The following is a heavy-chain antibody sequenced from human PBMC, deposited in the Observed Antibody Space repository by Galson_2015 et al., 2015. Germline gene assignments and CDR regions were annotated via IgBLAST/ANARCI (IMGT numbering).Heavy chain of an antibody. CDR2: INWNGGST. Sequence: SLRLSCAASGFTFDDYGVSWVRQAPGKGLEWVSGINWNGGSTGYADSVKGRFTISRDNAKNSLYLQMNSLRAEDTALYYCARDNVAVGYFDYRGQGTLVTVSS. J-gene: IGHJ4*02. D-gene: IGHD2-2*01. CDR1: GFTFDDYG. V-gene: IGHV3-20*04. CDR3: ARDNVAVGYFDY.